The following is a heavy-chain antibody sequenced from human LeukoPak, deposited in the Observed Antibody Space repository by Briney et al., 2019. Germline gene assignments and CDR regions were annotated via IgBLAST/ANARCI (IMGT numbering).Heavy chain of an antibody. D-gene: IGHD3-22*01. CDR1: GFTFSSYA. Sequence: PGGSLRLSCAASGFTFSSYAMSWVRQAPGKGLEWVSPISGSGGSTYYADSVKGRFTISRDNSKNTLYLQMNSLRAEDTAVYYCAKSPFTMIVRVGAFDIWGQGTMVTVSS. CDR3: AKSPFTMIVRVGAFDI. J-gene: IGHJ3*02. CDR2: ISGSGGST. V-gene: IGHV3-23*01.